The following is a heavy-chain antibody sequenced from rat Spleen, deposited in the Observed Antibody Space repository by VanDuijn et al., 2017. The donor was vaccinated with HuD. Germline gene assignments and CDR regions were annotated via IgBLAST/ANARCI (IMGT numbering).Heavy chain of an antibody. V-gene: IGHV5-31*01. J-gene: IGHJ4*01. D-gene: IGHD1-1*01. CDR1: GITFNNFW. CDR3: ARHPAIYYYSPYVMDA. CDR2: ISNTGGSI. Sequence: EVQLVESGGGLVQPGRSLKLSCVASGITFNNFWMSWIRQAPGKGLEWVASISNTGGSIYYPDSVKGRFTISRHNTQNTLYLQMNSLRSEDTATYYCARHPAIYYYSPYVMDAWGQGASVTVSS.